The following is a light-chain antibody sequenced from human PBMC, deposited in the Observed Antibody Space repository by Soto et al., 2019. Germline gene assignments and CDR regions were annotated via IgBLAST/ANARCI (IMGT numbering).Light chain of an antibody. V-gene: IGKV3-15*01. CDR3: QQYNNWPLT. J-gene: IGKJ4*01. Sequence: EIVMTQSPATLSVSPGERATLSCMASQSVSSNLAWYQQKPGQAPRLLISGASTRATGIPARFSGSGSGTDFTLTISSLQSEDFAVSYCQQYNNWPLTFGGGTKVEIK. CDR2: GAS. CDR1: QSVSSN.